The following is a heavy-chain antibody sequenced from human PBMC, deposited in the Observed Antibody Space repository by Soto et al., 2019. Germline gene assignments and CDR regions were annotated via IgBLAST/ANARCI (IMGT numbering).Heavy chain of an antibody. CDR1: GVSISSGGYY. V-gene: IGHV4-31*03. J-gene: IGHJ6*02. D-gene: IGHD3-3*01. Sequence: SETLSLTCTVSGVSISSGGYYWTWIRLRAGGGLEWIGDMYYSGSTNYNPSLKARITISADTSKKQFSLKLRSVTAADTAVYYCARSLFLEWLQGSYGMDVWGQGTTVTVSS. CDR2: MYYSGST. CDR3: ARSLFLEWLQGSYGMDV.